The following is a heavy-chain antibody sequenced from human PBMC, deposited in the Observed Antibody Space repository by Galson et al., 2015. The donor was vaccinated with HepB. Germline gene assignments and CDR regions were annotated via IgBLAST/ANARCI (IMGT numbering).Heavy chain of an antibody. CDR2: IKSKTDGGTT. V-gene: IGHV3-15*07. D-gene: IGHD3-3*01. J-gene: IGHJ6*03. Sequence: SLRLSCAASGFTFSNAWMNWVRQAPGKGPEWVGRIKSKTDGGTTDYAAPVKGRFTISRDDSKDTLYLQMNSLKTEDTAVYYCTTIGFWSGYYYMDVWGKGTTVTVSS. CDR3: TTIGFWSGYYYMDV. CDR1: GFTFSNAW.